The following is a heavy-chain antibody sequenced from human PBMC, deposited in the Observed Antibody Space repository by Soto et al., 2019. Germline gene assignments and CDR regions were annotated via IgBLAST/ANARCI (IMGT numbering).Heavy chain of an antibody. V-gene: IGHV3-23*01. D-gene: IGHD3-22*01. CDR3: ARRDYDSSGYYFDY. CDR2: ISGSGGST. Sequence: GGSLRLSCAASGFTFSSYAMSWVRQAPGKGLEWVSAISGSGGSTYYADSVKGRFTISRDNSKNTLYLQMNSLRAEDTAVYYCARRDYDSSGYYFDYWGQGTLVTAPQ. CDR1: GFTFSSYA. J-gene: IGHJ4*02.